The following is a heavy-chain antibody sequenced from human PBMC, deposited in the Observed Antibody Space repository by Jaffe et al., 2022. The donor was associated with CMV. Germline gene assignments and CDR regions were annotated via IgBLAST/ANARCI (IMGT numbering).Heavy chain of an antibody. J-gene: IGHJ3*02. D-gene: IGHD2-8*01. CDR2: IWYDGSNK. Sequence: QVQLVESGGGVVQPGRSLRLSCAASGFTFSSYGMHWVRQAPGKGLEWVAVIWYDGSNKYYADSVKGRFTISRDNSKNTLYLQMNSLRAEDTAVYYCARDVAGGSMLRGAFDIWGQGTMVTVSS. V-gene: IGHV3-33*08. CDR1: GFTFSSYG. CDR3: ARDVAGGSMLRGAFDI.